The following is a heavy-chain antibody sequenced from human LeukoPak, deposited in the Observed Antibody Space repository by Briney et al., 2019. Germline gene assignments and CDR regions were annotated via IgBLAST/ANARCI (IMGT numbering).Heavy chain of an antibody. J-gene: IGHJ4*02. V-gene: IGHV1-46*01. D-gene: IGHD2-15*01. CDR3: ARDRADMRYFDY. CDR1: GYTFTSYY. CDR2: INPSGGST. Sequence: ASVKVSCKASGYTFTSYYMHWVRQAPGQGLEWMGIINPSGGSTSYAQKFQGGVTMTRDTSTSTVYMELSSLRSEDTAVYYCARDRADMRYFDYWGQGTLVTVSS.